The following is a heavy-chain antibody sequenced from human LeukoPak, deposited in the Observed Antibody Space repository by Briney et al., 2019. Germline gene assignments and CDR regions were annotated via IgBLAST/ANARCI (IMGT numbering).Heavy chain of an antibody. D-gene: IGHD6-19*01. Sequence: GRSLRLSCAASGFTFTIDGMSWVRQAPGKGLEWVSAISGSGGSTYYAHSVKGRFTISRDNSKNTLYLQMNSLRAEDTALYYCARLNDPGWYLLIRTTVGYYYYYMDVWGKGTTVTVSS. CDR3: ARLNDPGWYLLIRTTVGYYYYYMDV. CDR2: ISGSGGST. J-gene: IGHJ6*03. CDR1: GFTFTIDG. V-gene: IGHV3-23*01.